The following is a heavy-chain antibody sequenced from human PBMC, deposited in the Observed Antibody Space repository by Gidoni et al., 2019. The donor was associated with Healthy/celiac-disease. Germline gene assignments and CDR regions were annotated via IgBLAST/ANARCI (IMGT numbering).Heavy chain of an antibody. V-gene: IGHV4-39*01. Sequence: QLQLQESGPGLVKPSETLSLTCTVPGGSISSSSYYWGGIRQPPGKGLEWIGGIAYSGSAYYNPSLKSRVTISVDTSKNQFSLKLSSVTAADTAVYYCARHFRSGWWFVGSPFDYWGQGTLVTVSS. J-gene: IGHJ4*02. CDR1: GGSISSSSYY. CDR3: ARHFRSGWWFVGSPFDY. CDR2: IAYSGSA. D-gene: IGHD6-19*01.